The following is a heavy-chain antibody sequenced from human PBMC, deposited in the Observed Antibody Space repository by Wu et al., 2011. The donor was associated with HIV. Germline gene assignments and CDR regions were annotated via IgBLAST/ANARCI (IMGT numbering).Heavy chain of an antibody. CDR3: ARRPLVRSTGYFDY. V-gene: IGHV1-18*01. D-gene: IGHD1-26*01. Sequence: EVKKPGASVKVSCKASGYTFSSYGITWVRQAPGQGLEWMAWISAYNEDTNYAQKFQGRVTMTTDTSTSTAYMELRSLRSDDTAVYYCARRPLVRSTGYFDYWGQGTLVTVSS. CDR1: GYTFSSYG. CDR2: ISAYNEDT. J-gene: IGHJ4*02.